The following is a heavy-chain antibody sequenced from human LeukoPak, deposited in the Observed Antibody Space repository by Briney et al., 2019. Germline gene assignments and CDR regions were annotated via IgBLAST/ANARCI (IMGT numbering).Heavy chain of an antibody. D-gene: IGHD2-2*01. CDR2: ISGSGGST. CDR3: AKENGDLYEYCGFTSCPDNWFDP. J-gene: IGHJ5*02. V-gene: IGHV3-23*01. Sequence: GGSLRLSCAASGFTFSSYAMSWVRQAPGKGLEWVSAISGSGGSTYYADSVKGRFTISRDTSKNTLYLQMNSLRAEDTAVYYCAKENGDLYEYCGFTSCPDNWFDPWGQGTLVTVSS. CDR1: GFTFSSYA.